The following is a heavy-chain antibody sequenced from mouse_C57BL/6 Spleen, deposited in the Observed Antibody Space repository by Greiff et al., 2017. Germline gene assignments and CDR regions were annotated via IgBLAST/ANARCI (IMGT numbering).Heavy chain of an antibody. V-gene: IGHV1-61*01. Sequence: VQLQQPGAELVRPGSSVKLSCKASGYTFTSYWMDWVKQRPGQGLEWIGNIYPSDSETPSNQKFKDQATLTVDKSSSTAYMQLSSLTSEDSAVYYCASSTGTWGYFDVWGTGTTVTVSS. CDR1: GYTFTSYW. CDR2: IYPSDSET. CDR3: ASSTGTWGYFDV. J-gene: IGHJ1*03. D-gene: IGHD4-1*02.